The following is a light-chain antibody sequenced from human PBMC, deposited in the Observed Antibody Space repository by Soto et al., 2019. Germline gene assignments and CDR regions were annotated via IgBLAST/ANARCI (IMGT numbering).Light chain of an antibody. Sequence: QLVLTQPPSVSGAPGQRVTISCTGSSSNIGAGYDVHWYQQLPGTAPKLLIYGNNNRPSGVPDRFSGSKSGTSASLAITGLQADDEADYYCQSYDSSLRGSVFGGGTKLTVL. CDR3: QSYDSSLRGSV. CDR2: GNN. CDR1: SSNIGAGYD. J-gene: IGLJ2*01. V-gene: IGLV1-40*01.